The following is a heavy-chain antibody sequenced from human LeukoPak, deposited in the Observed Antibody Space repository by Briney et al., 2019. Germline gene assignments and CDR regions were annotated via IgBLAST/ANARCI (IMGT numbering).Heavy chain of an antibody. V-gene: IGHV1-2*02. D-gene: IGHD4-23*01. CDR1: GYTLTNYN. CDR2: VNPNSGGT. Sequence: ASVKVSCKASGYTLTNYNISWVRQAPGQGLEWMGWVNPNSGGTNYAQKFQGRVTMTRDTSISTAYMELSRLRSDDTAVYYCAREDDYGSNSYDYWGQGSLVTVSS. J-gene: IGHJ4*02. CDR3: AREDDYGSNSYDY.